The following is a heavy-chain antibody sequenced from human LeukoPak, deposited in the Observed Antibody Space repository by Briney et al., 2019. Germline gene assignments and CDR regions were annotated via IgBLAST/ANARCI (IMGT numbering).Heavy chain of an antibody. CDR1: GGSFSGYY. Sequence: SETLSLSCAVYGGSFSGYYWSWIRQPPGKGLEWIGEINHSGSTNYNPSLKSRVTISVDTSKNQFSLKLSSVTAADTAVYYCARVPYYYYYYMDVWGKGTTVTVSS. J-gene: IGHJ6*03. CDR3: ARVPYYYYYYMDV. CDR2: INHSGST. V-gene: IGHV4-34*01.